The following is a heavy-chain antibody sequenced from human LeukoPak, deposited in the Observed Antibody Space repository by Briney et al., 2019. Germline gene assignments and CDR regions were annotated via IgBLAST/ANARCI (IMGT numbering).Heavy chain of an antibody. V-gene: IGHV4-59*08. D-gene: IGHD3-9*01. Sequence: SETLSLTCTVSGGSISSYYWSWIRQPPGKGLEWIGYIYYSGSTNYNPSLKSRVTISVDTSKNQFSLKLSSVTAADTAVYYCARHLRYFDWLFDYWGQGTLVTVCS. J-gene: IGHJ4*02. CDR3: ARHLRYFDWLFDY. CDR1: GGSISSYY. CDR2: IYYSGST.